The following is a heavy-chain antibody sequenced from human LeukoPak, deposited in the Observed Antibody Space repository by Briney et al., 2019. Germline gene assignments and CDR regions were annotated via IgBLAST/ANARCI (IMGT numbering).Heavy chain of an antibody. Sequence: SETLSPTCAVSGYSLSTGRYWGWARPPPGKGLEWIGSIYHSGGTSYNPSLKSRVTISVDTSKNQFSLNLRSVTAADTAVYYCARSLSTAGIDYWGQGTLVTVSS. D-gene: IGHD2-2*01. CDR2: IYHSGGT. V-gene: IGHV4-38-2*01. CDR3: ARSLSTAGIDY. CDR1: GYSLSTGRY. J-gene: IGHJ4*02.